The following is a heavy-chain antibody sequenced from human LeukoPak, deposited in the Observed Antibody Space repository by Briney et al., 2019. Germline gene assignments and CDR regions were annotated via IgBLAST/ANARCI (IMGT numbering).Heavy chain of an antibody. CDR1: GFPFSSYA. J-gene: IGHJ4*02. D-gene: IGHD3-9*01. V-gene: IGHV3-23*01. CDR2: ISGSGGST. Sequence: HPGGSLRLSCAASGFPFSSYAMSWVRQAPGKGLEWVSAISGSGGSTFYADSVKGRFTISRDNSMNTLYLQMNSLRAEDTAVYYCAKLDVYDILTGYYKGIEYWGQGTLVTVSS. CDR3: AKLDVYDILTGYYKGIEY.